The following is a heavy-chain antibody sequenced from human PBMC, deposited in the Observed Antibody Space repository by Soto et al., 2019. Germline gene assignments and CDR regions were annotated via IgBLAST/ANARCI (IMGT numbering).Heavy chain of an antibody. D-gene: IGHD2-2*01. Sequence: VQLLESGGGLVQPGGSLRLSCAASGFAFSSYAMTWVRQAPGKGLEWVSALSGSGATTYYADSVKGRFTISRDNSKNTLSLEMNSLRAEDTAVYYFAKPPESSSTFYYYGLDVWGQGTTVTVSS. CDR2: LSGSGATT. CDR1: GFAFSSYA. V-gene: IGHV3-23*01. CDR3: AKPPESSSTFYYYGLDV. J-gene: IGHJ6*02.